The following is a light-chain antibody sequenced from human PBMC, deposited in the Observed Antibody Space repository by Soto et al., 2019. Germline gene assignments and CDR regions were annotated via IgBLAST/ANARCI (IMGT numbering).Light chain of an antibody. J-gene: IGKJ5*01. V-gene: IGKV3-15*01. CDR2: GAS. CDR1: QSVGSH. CDR3: QQRYSTLPP. Sequence: IVMTHSAATLSVSPGDMATLSFRASQSVGSHLAWYQQRPGQAPRLLIYGASYRATGIPARFRGSGSGTDFTLTISRLQSDDFAPYQCQQRYSTLPPFGQGTPLQIK.